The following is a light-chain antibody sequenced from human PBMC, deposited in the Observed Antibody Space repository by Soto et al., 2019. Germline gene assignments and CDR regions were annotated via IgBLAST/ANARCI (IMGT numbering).Light chain of an antibody. CDR3: PQYGNSPWT. Sequence: EIVLTQSPGTLSLSPGERATLSCRASQSISKNDLAWFQQKLGQSPRILIYGASNRAPDIPGRCSGSESGTDFTLTIRRLEPEDSAVYYCPQYGNSPWTFGQGTKVEIK. CDR1: QSISKND. J-gene: IGKJ1*01. V-gene: IGKV3-20*01. CDR2: GAS.